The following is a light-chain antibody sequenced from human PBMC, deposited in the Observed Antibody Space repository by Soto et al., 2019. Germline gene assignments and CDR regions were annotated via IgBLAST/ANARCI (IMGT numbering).Light chain of an antibody. CDR1: QSISSW. CDR3: QQYMT. J-gene: IGKJ1*01. V-gene: IGKV1-5*01. Sequence: IQMTQYPSTLSSSVGDRVTITCRASQSISSWLAWYQQKPGKAPKLLIYDASSLESGVPSRFSGSGSGTEFTLTISSLQPDDFATYYCQQYMTFGQGTKVDIK. CDR2: DAS.